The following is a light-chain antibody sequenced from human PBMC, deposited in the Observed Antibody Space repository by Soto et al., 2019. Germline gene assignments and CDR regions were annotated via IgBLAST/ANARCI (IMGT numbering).Light chain of an antibody. CDR3: QQCYSHPRT. J-gene: IGKJ1*01. CDR2: GVS. CDR1: QRVGTY. V-gene: IGKV1-39*01. Sequence: DFQVTQPPPSLSASVGDSVTISCGASQRVGTYLNWYRQKPGKAPNLLIYGVSSLHSGVPSRFSGSGSETDFTLTISSLQPEDFATYYCQQCYSHPRTFGQRTKVDIK.